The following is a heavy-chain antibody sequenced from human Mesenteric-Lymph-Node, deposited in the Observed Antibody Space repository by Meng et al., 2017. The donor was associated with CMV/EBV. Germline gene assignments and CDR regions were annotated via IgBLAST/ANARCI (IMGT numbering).Heavy chain of an antibody. Sequence: SGPTLVKPPQTLTVTCTLSGFSLTPNGVGVGWIRQPPGKALEWLALISWNDDKRYSPSLENRLTITKDTSKNEVVLTLTNVDPSDTATYYCVNNYFDQMGVSGEACDSTSCLRSVDQWGQG. V-gene: IGHV2-5*01. CDR2: ISWNDDK. J-gene: IGHJ4*02. CDR1: GFSLTPNGVG. D-gene: IGHD2-2*01. CDR3: VNNYFDQMGVSGEACDSTSCLRSVDQ.